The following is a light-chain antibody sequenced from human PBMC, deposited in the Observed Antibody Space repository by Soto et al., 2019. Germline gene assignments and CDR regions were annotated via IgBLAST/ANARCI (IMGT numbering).Light chain of an antibody. V-gene: IGKV3-15*01. Sequence: MVVSNSQKPLSVAXXDKAPFSSRASQSVSSNLAWYQQKPGQAPSLLIYGASIRATGIPARFTGSGSGTEFTLTISSLQYQDFAVCYCQHYYDGSPWTVGQGTRLEIK. CDR2: GAS. CDR1: QSVSSN. CDR3: QHYYDGSPWT. J-gene: IGKJ5*01.